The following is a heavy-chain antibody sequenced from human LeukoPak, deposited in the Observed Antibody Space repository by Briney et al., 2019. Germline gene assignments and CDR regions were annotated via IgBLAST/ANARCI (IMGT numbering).Heavy chain of an antibody. J-gene: IGHJ5*02. CDR2: VYHTGKT. CDR1: SDPISSSSYY. Sequence: SETLSLTCTVSSDPISSSSYYWGWIRQPPEKGLERIGSVYHTGKTYYNPSLKNRVTISMETSKNHFSLRVRSVTAADTAIYYCARLHVYYYGWFDPWGQGILVTVPS. CDR3: ARLHVYYYGWFDP. D-gene: IGHD3-10*01. V-gene: IGHV4-39*01.